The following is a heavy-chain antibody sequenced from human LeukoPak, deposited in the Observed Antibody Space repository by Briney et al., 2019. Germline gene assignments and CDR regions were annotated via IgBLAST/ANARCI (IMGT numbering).Heavy chain of an antibody. CDR1: GGTFSSYA. Sequence: ASVKVSCKASGGTFSSYAISWVRQAPGQGLEWMGWISAYNGNTNYAQKLQGRVTMTTDTSTSTAYMELRSLRSDDTAVYYCARDLTPYYYGSGSYWGQGTLVTVSS. V-gene: IGHV1-18*01. D-gene: IGHD3-10*01. CDR2: ISAYNGNT. J-gene: IGHJ4*02. CDR3: ARDLTPYYYGSGSY.